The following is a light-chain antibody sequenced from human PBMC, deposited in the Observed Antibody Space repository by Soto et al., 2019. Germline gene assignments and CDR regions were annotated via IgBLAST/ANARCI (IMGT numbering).Light chain of an antibody. CDR3: QQSYSPPYT. J-gene: IGKJ2*01. V-gene: IGKV1-39*01. Sequence: DIQMTQSPSSLSASVGDRVSITCRASQSISYSLNWYRQKPGKAPKVLIYGASSLQSGVSSRLSGSRSGADFTLTISSLQPEDFATYYCQQSYSPPYTFGQGTKLEIK. CDR2: GAS. CDR1: QSISYS.